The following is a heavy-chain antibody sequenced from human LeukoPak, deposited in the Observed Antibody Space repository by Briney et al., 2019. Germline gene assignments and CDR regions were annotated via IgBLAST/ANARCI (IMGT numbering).Heavy chain of an antibody. CDR1: GGTFSSYA. J-gene: IGHJ5*02. CDR3: ARATMVRGSWWFDP. D-gene: IGHD3-10*01. Sequence: GASVKVSCKASGGTFSSYAISWVRQAPGQGLEWMGGIIPIFGTANYAQKFQGRDTITADKSTSTAYMELSSLRSEDTAVYYCARATMVRGSWWFDPWGQGTLVTVSS. V-gene: IGHV1-69*06. CDR2: IIPIFGTA.